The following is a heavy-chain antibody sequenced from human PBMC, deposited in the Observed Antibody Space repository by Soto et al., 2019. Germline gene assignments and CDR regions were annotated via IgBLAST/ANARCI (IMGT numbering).Heavy chain of an antibody. CDR2: VSGSNGKT. Sequence: ASVKVSCKASGYTFINHGISWVRQAPGQGLEWMGWVSGSNGKTKYARKFQGRVTMTRETSTSTAHMELRNLTSDDTAVYFCARDFYPLAYYFDPWGQGTLVTVSS. V-gene: IGHV1-18*04. CDR3: ARDFYPLAYYFDP. CDR1: GYTFINHG. J-gene: IGHJ4*02.